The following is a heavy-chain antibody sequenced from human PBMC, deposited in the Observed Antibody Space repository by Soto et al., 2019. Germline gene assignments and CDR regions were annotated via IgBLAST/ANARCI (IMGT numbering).Heavy chain of an antibody. CDR1: GFSFSNAW. Sequence: EVQLVESGGGLVKPGGSLRLSCAAPGFSFSNAWMNWVRQAPGKGLEWVGRIKRKIDGEATDYAGPVKGRFTVFRDDSKSALYLQMNSLKGDDTAVYYCTTGSVEGVWGQGTTVTVS. CDR2: IKRKIDGEAT. V-gene: IGHV3-15*07. D-gene: IGHD2-15*01. CDR3: TTGSVEGV. J-gene: IGHJ6*02.